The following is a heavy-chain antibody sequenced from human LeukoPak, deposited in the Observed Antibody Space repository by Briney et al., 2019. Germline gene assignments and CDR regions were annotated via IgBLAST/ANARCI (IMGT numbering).Heavy chain of an antibody. Sequence: SETLSLTCTVSGGSISSSSYYWGWIHQPPGRGLEWIGSIYYSGSTYYNPSLKSRVTISVDTSKNQFSLKLSSVTAADTAVYYCAREERIQGYSPFNWFDPWGQGTLVTVSS. D-gene: IGHD5-18*01. J-gene: IGHJ5*02. V-gene: IGHV4-39*07. CDR2: IYYSGST. CDR3: AREERIQGYSPFNWFDP. CDR1: GGSISSSSYY.